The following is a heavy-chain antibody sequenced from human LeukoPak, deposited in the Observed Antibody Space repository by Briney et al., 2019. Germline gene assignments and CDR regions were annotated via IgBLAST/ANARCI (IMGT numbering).Heavy chain of an antibody. D-gene: IGHD1-14*01. J-gene: IGHJ4*02. CDR1: GFIFSSYD. Sequence: GKSLRLSCAASGFIFSSYDMHWVRQVPGKGLEWVAIIWFDGSAEYYGDSVKGRFTISRDNSKNILYLQMNSLRVEDTAVYYCARDLNREDFDYWGQGTLVAVSS. CDR2: IWFDGSAE. CDR3: ARDLNREDFDY. V-gene: IGHV3-33*01.